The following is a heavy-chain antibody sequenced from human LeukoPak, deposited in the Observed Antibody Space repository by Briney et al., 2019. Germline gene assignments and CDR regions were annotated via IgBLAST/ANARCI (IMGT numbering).Heavy chain of an antibody. CDR3: AKGKEGRSRDFDY. CDR1: GFTFSSDG. Sequence: PGGSLRLSCAASGFTFSSDGMHWVRQAPGKGLEWVAFIRYDGSNKYYADSVKGRFTISRDNSKNTLYLQMNSLRAEDTAVYYCAKGKEGRSRDFDYWGQGTLVTVSS. J-gene: IGHJ4*02. D-gene: IGHD2-2*01. V-gene: IGHV3-30*02. CDR2: IRYDGSNK.